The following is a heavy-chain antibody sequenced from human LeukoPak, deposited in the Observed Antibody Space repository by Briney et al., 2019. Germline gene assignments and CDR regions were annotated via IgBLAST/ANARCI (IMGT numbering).Heavy chain of an antibody. J-gene: IGHJ5*02. V-gene: IGHV4-59*12. Sequence: PSETLSLTCTVSGGSISSYYWSWIRQPPGKGLEWIGYIYYSGSTNYNPSLKSRVTMSVDTSKNQFSLKLSSVTAADTAVYYCARDRGSSWYVWFDPWGQGTLVTVSS. D-gene: IGHD6-13*01. CDR2: IYYSGST. CDR3: ARDRGSSWYVWFDP. CDR1: GGSISSYY.